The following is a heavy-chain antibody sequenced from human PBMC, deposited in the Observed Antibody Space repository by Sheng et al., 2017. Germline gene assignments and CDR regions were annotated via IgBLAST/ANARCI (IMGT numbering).Heavy chain of an antibody. V-gene: IGHV3-23*01. CDR3: AKDRNIISSGWYFKEYYFDY. J-gene: IGHJ4*02. CDR1: GFTFSSYA. Sequence: EVQLLESGGGLVQPGGSLRLSCAASGFTFSSYAMSWVRQAPGKGLEWVSAISGSGGSTYYADSVKGRFTISRDNSKNTLYLQMNSLRAEDTAVYYCAKDRNIISSGWYFKEYYFDYWGQGTLVTVSS. D-gene: IGHD6-19*01. CDR2: ISGSGGST.